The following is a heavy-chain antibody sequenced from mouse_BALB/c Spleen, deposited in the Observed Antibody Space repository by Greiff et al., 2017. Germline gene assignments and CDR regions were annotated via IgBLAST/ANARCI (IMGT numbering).Heavy chain of an antibody. D-gene: IGHD1-1*01. J-gene: IGHJ4*01. CDR2: ISNGGGST. Sequence: DVMLVESGGGLVQPGGSLKLSCAASGFTFSSYTMSWVRQTPEKRLEWVAYISNGGGSTYYPDTVKGRFTISRDNAKNTLYLQMSSLKSEDTAMYDCARHNYGSSYDAMDYWGQGTSVTVSS. CDR3: ARHNYGSSYDAMDY. CDR1: GFTFSSYT. V-gene: IGHV5-12-2*01.